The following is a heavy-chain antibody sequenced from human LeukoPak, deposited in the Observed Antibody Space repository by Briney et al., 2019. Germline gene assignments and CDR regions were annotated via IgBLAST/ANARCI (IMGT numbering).Heavy chain of an antibody. CDR1: GYTFTSYG. CDR2: ISAYNGNT. J-gene: IGHJ6*03. Sequence: ASVKVSCKASGYTFTSYGISWVRQAPGQGLEWMGWISAYNGNTNYAQKLQGRVTMTTDTSTSTAHMELRSLRSDDTAVYYCASTAPGTNLGGYYYYMDVWGKGTTVTVSS. CDR3: ASTAPGTNLGGYYYYMDV. V-gene: IGHV1-18*01. D-gene: IGHD1/OR15-1a*01.